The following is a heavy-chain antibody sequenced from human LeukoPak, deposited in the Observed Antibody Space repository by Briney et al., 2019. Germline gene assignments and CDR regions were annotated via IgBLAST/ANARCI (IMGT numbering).Heavy chain of an antibody. Sequence: GGSLRLSCAASGFTFSSYGMHWARQAPGKGLEWVAVISYDGSNKYYADSVKGRFTISRDNSKNTLYLQMNSLRAEDTAVYYCAKLVTTVTTEFDYWGQGTLVTVSS. J-gene: IGHJ4*02. CDR3: AKLVTTVTTEFDY. CDR2: ISYDGSNK. V-gene: IGHV3-30*18. D-gene: IGHD4-17*01. CDR1: GFTFSSYG.